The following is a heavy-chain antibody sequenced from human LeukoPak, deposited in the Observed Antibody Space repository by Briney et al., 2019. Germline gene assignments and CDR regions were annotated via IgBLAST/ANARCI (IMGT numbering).Heavy chain of an antibody. D-gene: IGHD4-17*01. J-gene: IGHJ4*02. CDR1: GFTFSSYW. CDR2: SNSDGSST. CDR3: ARGGDYPFDY. Sequence: GGSLRLSCAASGFTFSSYWMHWVRQAPGKGLVWVSRSNSDGSSTNYADSVKGRFTISRDHAKNTLYLQMNSLRAEDTAVYYCARGGDYPFDYWGQGTLVTVSS. V-gene: IGHV3-74*01.